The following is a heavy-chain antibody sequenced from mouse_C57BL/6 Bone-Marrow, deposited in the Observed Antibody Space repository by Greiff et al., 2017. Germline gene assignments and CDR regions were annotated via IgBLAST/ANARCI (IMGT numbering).Heavy chain of an antibody. CDR1: GYSFTGYY. Sequence: DVKLQESGPELVKPGASVKISCKASGYSFTGYYMHWVKQSHGNILDWIGYIYPYNGVSSYNQKFKGKATLTVDKSSSTAYMELRSLTSEDSAVYYCAIRMNSNYLAYWGQGTLVTVSA. CDR3: AIRMNSNYLAY. J-gene: IGHJ3*01. CDR2: IYPYNGVS. D-gene: IGHD2-5*01. V-gene: IGHV1-31*01.